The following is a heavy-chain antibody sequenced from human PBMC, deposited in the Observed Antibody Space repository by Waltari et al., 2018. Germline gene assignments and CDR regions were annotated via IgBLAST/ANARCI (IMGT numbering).Heavy chain of an antibody. D-gene: IGHD2-21*01. CDR1: GYSISNGYY. J-gene: IGHJ5*01. Sequence: QVRLEESGPRLVKASETLSLTCKVSGYSISNGYYWGWIRQAPGGGLECIVNMFHDGRGYDNPSLRSRVSISVDTSKNQLSLRLNSVTAADTATYYCARISSGDLAFDSWGHGIPVIVS. CDR3: ARISSGDLAFDS. V-gene: IGHV4-38-2*02. CDR2: MFHDGRG.